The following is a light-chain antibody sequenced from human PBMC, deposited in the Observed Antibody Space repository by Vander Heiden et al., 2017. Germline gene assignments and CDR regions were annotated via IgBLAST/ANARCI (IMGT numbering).Light chain of an antibody. CDR1: ALPKQY. V-gene: IGLV3-25*03. CDR3: QSADSSGTPYWV. J-gene: IGLJ3*02. CDR2: EDS. Sequence: SYELTQPPSVSVSPGQTARITCSGDALPKQYAYWYQQKPGQDPGLVIYEDSERPSGIPERVSGSSSGTTVTLTISGVQAEDEADYYCQSADSSGTPYWVFGGGTKLTVL.